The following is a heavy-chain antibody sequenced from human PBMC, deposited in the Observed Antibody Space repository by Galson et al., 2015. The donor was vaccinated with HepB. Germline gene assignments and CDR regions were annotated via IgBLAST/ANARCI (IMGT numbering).Heavy chain of an antibody. CDR1: GGTFSSYA. CDR3: ARDPRYYYDSSGYYPPMDV. D-gene: IGHD3-22*01. CDR2: IIPILGIA. J-gene: IGHJ6*03. Sequence: SVKVSCKASGGTFSSYAISWVRQAPGQGLEWMGRIIPILGIANYAQKFQGRVTITADKSTSTAYMELSSLRSEDTAVYYCARDPRYYYDSSGYYPPMDVWGKGTTVTVSS. V-gene: IGHV1-69*04.